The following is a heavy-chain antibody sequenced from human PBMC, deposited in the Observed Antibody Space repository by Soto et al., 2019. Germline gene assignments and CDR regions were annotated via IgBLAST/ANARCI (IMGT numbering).Heavy chain of an antibody. CDR3: ARGLRFLEGLSPVGVH. CDR2: IYYSGST. D-gene: IGHD3-3*01. J-gene: IGHJ4*02. V-gene: IGHV4-31*03. CDR1: GGSISSGGYY. Sequence: SETLSLTCTVSGGSISSGGYYWSWIRQHPGKGLEEIGYIYYSGSTYYNPSLKSRVTISVDTSKNQFSLKLSSVTAADTAVYYCARGLRFLEGLSPVGVHLGQGTLVTVSS.